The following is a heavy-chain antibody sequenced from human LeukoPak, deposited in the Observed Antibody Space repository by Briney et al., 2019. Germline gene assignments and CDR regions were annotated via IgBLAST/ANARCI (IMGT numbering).Heavy chain of an antibody. D-gene: IGHD3-22*01. CDR3: ARSWSSGYWFPATASFDY. Sequence: GGSLRLSCAASGFTFSSYSMNWVRQAPGKGLEWVSSISSSSSYIYYADSVKGRFTISRDNAKNSLYLQMNSLRAEDTAVYYCARSWSSGYWFPATASFDYWGQGTLVTVSS. V-gene: IGHV3-21*01. CDR2: ISSSSSYI. J-gene: IGHJ4*02. CDR1: GFTFSSYS.